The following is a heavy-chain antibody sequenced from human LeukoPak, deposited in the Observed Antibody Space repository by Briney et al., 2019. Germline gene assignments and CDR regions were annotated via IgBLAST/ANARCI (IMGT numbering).Heavy chain of an antibody. J-gene: IGHJ4*02. CDR1: GFTLSDYW. D-gene: IGHD1-26*01. CDR3: TRLVGAND. CDR2: IRNKANSYTT. Sequence: GGSLRLSCAASGFTLSDYWMHWVRQAPGKGLEWVGRIRNKANSYTTEYAASVQGRFTVSRDDSKNSLYLQMNSMKTEDTAVYYCTRLVGANDWGQGTLVTVSS. V-gene: IGHV3-72*01.